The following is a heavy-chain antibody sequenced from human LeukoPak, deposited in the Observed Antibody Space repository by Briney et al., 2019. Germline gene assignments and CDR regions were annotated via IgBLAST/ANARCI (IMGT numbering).Heavy chain of an antibody. CDR1: GYTFTSYD. CDR2: MNPNSGNT. D-gene: IGHD6-19*01. V-gene: IGHV1-8*03. J-gene: IGHJ6*03. CDR3: ERAGSSGWPYYYYYYMDV. Sequence: ASVKVSCKASGYTFTSYDINWVRQATGQGLEWMGWMNPNSGNTGYAQKFQGRVTITRNTSISTAYMELSSLRSEDTAVYYYERAGSSGWPYYYYYYMDVWGKGTTVTVSS.